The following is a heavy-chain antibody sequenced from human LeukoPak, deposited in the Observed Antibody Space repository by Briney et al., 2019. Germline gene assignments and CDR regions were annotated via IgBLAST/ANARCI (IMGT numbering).Heavy chain of an antibody. CDR2: ISGSGGST. CDR3: AKDLEQWTAVEVYFDY. CDR1: GFTFSSYA. Sequence: GGPLRLSRAASGFTFSSYAMSWVRQAPGKGLEWVSAISGSGGSTYYADSVKGRFTISRDNSKNTLYLQMNSLRAEDTAVYYCAKDLEQWTAVEVYFDYWGQGTLVTVSS. J-gene: IGHJ4*02. V-gene: IGHV3-23*01. D-gene: IGHD6-19*01.